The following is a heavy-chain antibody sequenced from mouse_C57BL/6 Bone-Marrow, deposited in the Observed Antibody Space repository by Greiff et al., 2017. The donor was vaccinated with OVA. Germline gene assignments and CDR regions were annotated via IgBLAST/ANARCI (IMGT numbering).Heavy chain of an antibody. CDR3: ARSYLITTVAGLDY. J-gene: IGHJ2*01. V-gene: IGHV1-52*01. CDR1: GYTFTSYW. Sequence: QVQLQQSGAELVRPGSSVKLSCKASGYTFTSYWMHWVKQRPIQGLEWIGNIDPSDSETHYNQKFKDKATLTVDKSSSTAYMQLSSLTSEDSAVYYCARSYLITTVAGLDYWGQGTTLAVSS. D-gene: IGHD1-1*01. CDR2: IDPSDSET.